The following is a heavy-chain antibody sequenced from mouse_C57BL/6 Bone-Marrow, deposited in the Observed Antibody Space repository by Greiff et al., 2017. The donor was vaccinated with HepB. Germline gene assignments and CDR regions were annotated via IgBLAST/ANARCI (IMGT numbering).Heavy chain of an antibody. D-gene: IGHD2-2*01. Sequence: VQLQQPGAELVKPGASVKLSCKASGYTFTSYWMHWVKQRPGQGLEWIGMIHPNSGSTNYNEKFKGKATLTADKSSSTAYMELRSLTSEDSAVYFCARWLRAYWGQGTTLTVSS. CDR1: GYTFTSYW. CDR3: ARWLRAY. CDR2: IHPNSGST. V-gene: IGHV1-64*01. J-gene: IGHJ2*01.